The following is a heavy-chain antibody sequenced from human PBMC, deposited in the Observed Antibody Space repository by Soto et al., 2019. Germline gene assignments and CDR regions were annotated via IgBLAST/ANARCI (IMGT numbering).Heavy chain of an antibody. D-gene: IGHD3-22*01. Sequence: QLQLQESGPGLVKPSETLSLTCTVSGGSISSSSYYWGWIRQPPGKGLEWIGSIYYSGSTYYNPSLKSRVTISVDTSKNQFSLKLSSVTAADTAVYYCARHGIAESYDSSGYPDYWGQGTLVTVSS. CDR2: IYYSGST. V-gene: IGHV4-39*01. J-gene: IGHJ4*02. CDR1: GGSISSSSYY. CDR3: ARHGIAESYDSSGYPDY.